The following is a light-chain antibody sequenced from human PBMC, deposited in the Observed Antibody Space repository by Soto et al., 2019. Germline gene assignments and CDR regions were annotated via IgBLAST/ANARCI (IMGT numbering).Light chain of an antibody. Sequence: QSALTQPRSVSGSPGQSVTISCTGTSSDVGGYNYVSWYQQHPGKAPKLIIYDVSKRPSGVPDRFSGSRSGNTASLTISGLQAEDEADHYCCSYAGSQTWVFGGGTKVTVL. CDR3: CSYAGSQTWV. V-gene: IGLV2-11*01. CDR1: SSDVGGYNY. J-gene: IGLJ3*02. CDR2: DVS.